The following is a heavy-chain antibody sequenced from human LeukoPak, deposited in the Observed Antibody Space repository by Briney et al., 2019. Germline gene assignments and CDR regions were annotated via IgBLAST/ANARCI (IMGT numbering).Heavy chain of an antibody. D-gene: IGHD2-2*01. J-gene: IGHJ6*02. CDR3: ARDKYPDCSSTSCYRHYYGMDV. Sequence: SLRLSCAVSGFTFSSYSMHWVRQAPGKGLEWVAVISYDGSNKYYADSMKGLFTISIDNSKHTPYPQMNILRADDTAVYYCARDKYPDCSSTSCYRHYYGMDVWGQGTTVTVSS. CDR2: ISYDGSNK. CDR1: GFTFSSYS. V-gene: IGHV3-30*04.